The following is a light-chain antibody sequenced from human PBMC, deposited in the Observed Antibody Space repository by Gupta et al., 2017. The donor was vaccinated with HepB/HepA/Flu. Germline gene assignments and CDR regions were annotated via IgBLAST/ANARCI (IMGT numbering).Light chain of an antibody. CDR2: DTS. CDR3: QQRRDWPLT. Sequence: EIVLTQSPATLSLSPGERVTLSCKASQSLDNYLAWFQQRPGQAPRLLIYDTSNRATGIPTRFSGSGSGTDFTLTISSLEPEDFAIYYCQQRRDWPLTFGGGTKVEMK. V-gene: IGKV3-11*01. J-gene: IGKJ4*01. CDR1: QSLDNY.